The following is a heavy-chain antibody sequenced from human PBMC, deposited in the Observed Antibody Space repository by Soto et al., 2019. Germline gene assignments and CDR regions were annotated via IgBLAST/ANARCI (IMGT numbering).Heavy chain of an antibody. CDR3: ASIPPSAVGATTEVDY. J-gene: IGHJ4*02. V-gene: IGHV3-74*01. CDR2: INGDGSST. D-gene: IGHD1-26*01. CDR1: GFTFTIHW. Sequence: EVQLVESGGGLVQPGGSLSLSCAASGFTFTIHWMHWVRQGPGKGLEWVSRINGDGSSTSYADSVKGRFTISRDNAKNALYLQMNSLRAGDTGVYYCASIPPSAVGATTEVDYWGQGILVAVSS.